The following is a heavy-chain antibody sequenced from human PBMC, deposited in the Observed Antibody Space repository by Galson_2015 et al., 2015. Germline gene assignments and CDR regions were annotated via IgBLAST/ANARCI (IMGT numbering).Heavy chain of an antibody. V-gene: IGHV3-66*02. J-gene: IGHJ4*02. Sequence: SLRLSCAASGFTVSSNYMSWVRQAPGKGLEWVSVIYSGGSTYYADSVKGRFSISRDNSKNTLYLQMNSLRAEDTAVYYCARVDFVNCGGDCYWDYWGQGTLFTVSS. CDR1: GFTVSSNY. CDR3: ARVDFVNCGGDCYWDY. D-gene: IGHD2-21*02. CDR2: IYSGGST.